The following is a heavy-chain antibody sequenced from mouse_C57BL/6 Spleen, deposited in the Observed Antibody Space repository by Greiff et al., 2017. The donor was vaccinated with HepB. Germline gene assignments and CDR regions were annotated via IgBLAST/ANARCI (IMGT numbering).Heavy chain of an antibody. J-gene: IGHJ2*01. CDR3: ARALITTGVATGYFDY. Sequence: VQLQQSGPELVKPGDSVKISCKASGYSFTGYFMNWVMQSHGKSLEWIGRINPYNGDTFYNQKFKGKATLTVDKSSSTAHMELRSLTSEASAVYYCARALITTGVATGYFDYWGQGTTLTVSS. D-gene: IGHD1-1*01. V-gene: IGHV1-20*01. CDR1: GYSFTGYF. CDR2: INPYNGDT.